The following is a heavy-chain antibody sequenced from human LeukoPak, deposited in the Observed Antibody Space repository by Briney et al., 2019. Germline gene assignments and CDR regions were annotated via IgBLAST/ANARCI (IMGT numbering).Heavy chain of an antibody. V-gene: IGHV1-2*02. CDR2: INPNSGGT. CDR3: ARALTNDFWSGYYTNYGEGFDY. Sequence: RVASVKVSCKASGYTFTGYYIHWVRQAPGQGLEWMGWINPNSGGTNYAQKFQGRVTMTRDTSISTAYMELSRLRSDDTAVYYCARALTNDFWSGYYTNYGEGFDYWGQGTLVTVSS. CDR1: GYTFTGYY. D-gene: IGHD3-3*01. J-gene: IGHJ4*02.